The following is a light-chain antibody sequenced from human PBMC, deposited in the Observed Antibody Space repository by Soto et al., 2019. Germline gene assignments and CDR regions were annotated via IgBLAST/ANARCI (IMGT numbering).Light chain of an antibody. J-gene: IGLJ3*02. CDR2: DVS. CDR1: SSDVGGYNY. V-gene: IGLV2-11*01. CDR3: CSYAGSYTWV. Sequence: QSVLTQPRSVSGSPGQSVIISCTGTSSDVGGYNYVSWYQHHPGKAPKLMIYDVSQRPSGVPDRFSGSKSAKTASLTISGLQAEDEADYYCCSYAGSYTWVFGGGTKLTVL.